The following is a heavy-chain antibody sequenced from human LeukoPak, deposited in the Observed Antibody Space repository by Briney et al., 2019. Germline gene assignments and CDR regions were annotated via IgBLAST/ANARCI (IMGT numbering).Heavy chain of an antibody. CDR1: GFTFSSYA. D-gene: IGHD1-1*01. V-gene: IGHV3-23*01. Sequence: GGSLRLSCEASGFTFSSYAMSWVRQAPGQGLEWVSAISGSGGSTYYADSVKGRFTISRDNSKNTLYLQMNSLGAEDTAVYYCAKTYRDDNRIDYWGQGTLVTVSS. CDR3: AKTYRDDNRIDY. J-gene: IGHJ4*02. CDR2: ISGSGGST.